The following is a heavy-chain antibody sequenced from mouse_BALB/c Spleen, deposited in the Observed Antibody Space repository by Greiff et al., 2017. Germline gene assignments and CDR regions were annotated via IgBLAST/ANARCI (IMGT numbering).Heavy chain of an antibody. CDR3: ARRGYDYDVWFAY. CDR1: GFTFSSYG. V-gene: IGHV5-6*01. Sequence: VQLKESGGDLVKPGGSLKLSCAASGFTFSSYGMSWVRQTPDKRLEWVATISSGGSYTYYPDSVKGRFTISRDNAKNTLYLQMSSLKSEDTAMYYCARRGYDYDVWFAYWGQGTLVTVSA. CDR2: ISSGGSYT. D-gene: IGHD2-4*01. J-gene: IGHJ3*01.